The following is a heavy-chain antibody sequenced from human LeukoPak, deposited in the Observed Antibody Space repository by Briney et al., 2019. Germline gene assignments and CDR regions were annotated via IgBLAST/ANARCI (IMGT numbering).Heavy chain of an antibody. V-gene: IGHV1-2*02. Sequence: VASVKVSCKASGYTFIDNYMHWVRQAPGQGLEWMGWISPESGDTRYAQKFQGRVTMTRDTSITTAYMELSRLTSDDTAVYYCARDVDPYYNLGSCYDYWGQGTLVTVSS. J-gene: IGHJ4*02. CDR1: GYTFIDNY. D-gene: IGHD2-15*01. CDR2: ISPESGDT. CDR3: ARDVDPYYNLGSCYDY.